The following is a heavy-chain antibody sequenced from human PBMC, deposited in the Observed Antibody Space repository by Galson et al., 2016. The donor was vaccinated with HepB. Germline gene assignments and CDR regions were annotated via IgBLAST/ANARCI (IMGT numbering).Heavy chain of an antibody. Sequence: QSGAEVKKPGESLKISCKGSGYSFASFWIGWVRQMPGKGLEWMGIIFPGASRTPYSPSFQGQVTFSADKSISTVYLQWNSLKASDTAMYYCARHPYSSSHYYAMDVWGQGNPGHRLL. CDR1: GYSFASFW. CDR2: IFPGASRT. J-gene: IGHJ6*02. D-gene: IGHD6-13*01. V-gene: IGHV5-51*01. CDR3: ARHPYSSSHYYAMDV.